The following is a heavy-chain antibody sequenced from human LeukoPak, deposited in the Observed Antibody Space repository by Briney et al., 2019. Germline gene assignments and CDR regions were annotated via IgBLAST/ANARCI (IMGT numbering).Heavy chain of an antibody. V-gene: IGHV3-33*01. D-gene: IGHD3-9*01. CDR2: IWYDGSNK. CDR1: GFTFSSCG. Sequence: LTGGSLRLSCAASGFTFSSCGMHWVRQAPGKGLEWVAVIWYDGSNKYYADSVKGRFTISRDNSKNTLYLQMNSLRAEDTAVYYCARDGSYDTYGDYSYYGMDVWGQGTTVTVSS. J-gene: IGHJ6*02. CDR3: ARDGSYDTYGDYSYYGMDV.